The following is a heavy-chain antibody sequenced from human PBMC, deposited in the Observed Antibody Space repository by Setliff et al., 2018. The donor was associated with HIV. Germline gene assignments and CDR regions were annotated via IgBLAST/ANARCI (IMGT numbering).Heavy chain of an antibody. CDR3: AITIVGVTTEMY. CDR2: VNHNGNI. V-gene: IGHV4-34*01. J-gene: IGHJ4*02. D-gene: IGHD2-21*02. CDR1: GVPFSDYY. Sequence: SETLSLTCGLNGVPFSDYYWNWIRQSPGKGLEWIVEVNHNGNINYNPSPQSRVTVSVDTSKPQFSLKMNSVTAADTAVYYCAITIVGVTTEMYWGQGTLVTVPQ.